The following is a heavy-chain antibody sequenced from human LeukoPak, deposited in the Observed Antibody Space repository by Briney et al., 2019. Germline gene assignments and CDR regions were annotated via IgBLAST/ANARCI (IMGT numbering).Heavy chain of an antibody. CDR2: IYHSGNT. CDR1: GYSISTGYY. D-gene: IGHD1-26*01. CDR3: AREEWELGEYYFDY. J-gene: IGHJ4*02. V-gene: IGHV4-38-2*02. Sequence: SETLSLTCTVSGYSISTGYYWGWIRQPPGKGLEWIGSIYHSGNTSYNPSLKSRVSISVDTSKNQFSLKLSSVTAADTAVYYCAREEWELGEYYFDYWGQGTLVTVSS.